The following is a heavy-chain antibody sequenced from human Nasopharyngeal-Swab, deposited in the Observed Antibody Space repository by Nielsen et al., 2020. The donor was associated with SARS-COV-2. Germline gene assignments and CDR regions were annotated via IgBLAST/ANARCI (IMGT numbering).Heavy chain of an antibody. CDR3: ARDPLGTNYFDY. Sequence: WVRQAPGQGLEWMGIINPSGGSTSYAQKFQGRVTMTRDTSTSTVYMELSSLRSEDTAVYYCARDPLGTNYFDYWGRGTLVTVSS. CDR2: INPSGGST. D-gene: IGHD3/OR15-3a*01. J-gene: IGHJ4*02. V-gene: IGHV1-46*01.